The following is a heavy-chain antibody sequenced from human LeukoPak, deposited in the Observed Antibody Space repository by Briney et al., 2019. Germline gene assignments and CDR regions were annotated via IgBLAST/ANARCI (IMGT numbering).Heavy chain of an antibody. D-gene: IGHD6-13*01. CDR3: ARDLGTY. CDR1: GGSISRYY. Sequence: SETLSLTCTVSGGSISRYYWSWIRQPPGKGLEWIGYIYYSGTTNYNPSLKSRVTISVDTSKNQFSVKLSSVTAADTAVYYCARDLGTYWGQGTLVTVSS. J-gene: IGHJ4*02. V-gene: IGHV4-59*12. CDR2: IYYSGTT.